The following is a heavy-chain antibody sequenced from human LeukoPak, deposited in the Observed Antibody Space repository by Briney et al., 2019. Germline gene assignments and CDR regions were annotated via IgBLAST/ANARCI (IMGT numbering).Heavy chain of an antibody. J-gene: IGHJ3*02. CDR2: IYYSGST. V-gene: IGHV4-39*07. D-gene: IGHD2-2*01. Sequence: SETLSLTCTVSGGSISSSSYYWGWIRQPPGKGLEWIGSIYYSGSTYYNPSLKSRVTISVDTSKNQFSLKLSSVTAADTAVYYCARAGGIVVVPANDAFDIWGQGTMVTVSS. CDR3: ARAGGIVVVPANDAFDI. CDR1: GGSISSSSYY.